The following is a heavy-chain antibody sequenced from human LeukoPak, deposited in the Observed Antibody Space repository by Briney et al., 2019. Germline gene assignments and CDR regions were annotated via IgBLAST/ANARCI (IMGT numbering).Heavy chain of an antibody. CDR1: GFTFSGKS. V-gene: IGHV3-48*01. J-gene: IGHJ4*02. Sequence: PGGSLRLSCAASGFTFSGKSMNWVRQAPGKGLEWVSYISPSSSTIFYADSVKGRFTISRDNAKNSLYLQMNDLRAEDTAVYYCARDPNIAARRTYYFDNWGQGTLVTVSS. D-gene: IGHD6-6*01. CDR3: ARDPNIAARRTYYFDN. CDR2: ISPSSSTI.